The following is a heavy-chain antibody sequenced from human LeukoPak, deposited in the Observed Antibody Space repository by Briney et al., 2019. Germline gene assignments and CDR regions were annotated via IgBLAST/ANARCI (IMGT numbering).Heavy chain of an antibody. Sequence: PSETLSLTCTVSGGSISSSSYYWGWIRQPPGKGLEWIGSIYYSGSTYYNPSLKSRVTISVDTSKNQFSLKLSSVTAADTAVYYSARRRSSSWYVSFDYWGQGTLVTVSS. V-gene: IGHV4-39*01. CDR1: GGSISSSSYY. CDR2: IYYSGST. J-gene: IGHJ4*02. D-gene: IGHD6-13*01. CDR3: ARRRSSSWYVSFDY.